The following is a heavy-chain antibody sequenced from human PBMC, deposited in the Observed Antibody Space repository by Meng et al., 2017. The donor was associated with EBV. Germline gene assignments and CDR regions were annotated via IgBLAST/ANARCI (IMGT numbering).Heavy chain of an antibody. V-gene: IGHV3-15*01. CDR2: IRSQVDGRTA. CDR1: EFTFTSAW. CDR3: TTDEGGSRF. D-gene: IGHD1-26*01. J-gene: IGHJ4*02. Sequence: EVERVEPGGGLVKPGESLKLSCAASEFTFTSAWMNWVRQAPGKGLEWVGRIRSQVDGRTADYSAPVKGRFTISRDDSKHTLYLQMNSLKIEDSAVYYCTTDEGGSRFWGQGTLVTVSS.